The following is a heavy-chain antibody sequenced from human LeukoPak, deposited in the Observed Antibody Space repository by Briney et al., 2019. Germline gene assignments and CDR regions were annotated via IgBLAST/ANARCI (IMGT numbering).Heavy chain of an antibody. CDR1: GFTFSSYW. D-gene: IGHD6-19*01. CDR3: ARGQVPAGWYKQGALGY. V-gene: IGHV3-74*01. Sequence: PGGSLRLSCAASGFTFSSYWMHWVRQVPGKGLVWVSRINSDGSSTSYADSVKGRFTIPRDNAKNTLYLQMNSLRAEDTAVYYCARGQVPAGWYKQGALGYWGQGTLVTVSS. CDR2: INSDGSST. J-gene: IGHJ4*02.